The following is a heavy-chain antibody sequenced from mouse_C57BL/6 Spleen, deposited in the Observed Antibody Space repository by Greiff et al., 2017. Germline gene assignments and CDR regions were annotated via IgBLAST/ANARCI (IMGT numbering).Heavy chain of an antibody. V-gene: IGHV7-3*01. Sequence: EVQLVESGGGLVQPGGSLSLSCAASGFTFTDYYMSWVRQPPGKALEWLGFIRNKANGYTTEYSASVKGRFTISRGNSQSILYLQMNALRAEDSATYYCARSLLSYAMDYWGQGTSVTVSS. CDR1: GFTFTDYY. D-gene: IGHD2-10*01. CDR3: ARSLLSYAMDY. CDR2: IRNKANGYTT. J-gene: IGHJ4*01.